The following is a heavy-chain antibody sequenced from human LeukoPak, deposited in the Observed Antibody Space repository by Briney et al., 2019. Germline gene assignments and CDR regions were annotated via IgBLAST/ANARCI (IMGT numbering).Heavy chain of an antibody. D-gene: IGHD2-15*01. Sequence: GGSLRLSCAASEYIFTNYGMHWVRQAPGKGLEWVAAISYDGTNKHYVDSVKGRFTISRDNSKNTLYLQMNSLRAEDTAVYYCAKDIAAATRRDYYYYGLDVWGQGTTVTVSS. J-gene: IGHJ6*02. CDR2: ISYDGTNK. CDR3: AKDIAAATRRDYYYYGLDV. CDR1: EYIFTNYG. V-gene: IGHV3-30*18.